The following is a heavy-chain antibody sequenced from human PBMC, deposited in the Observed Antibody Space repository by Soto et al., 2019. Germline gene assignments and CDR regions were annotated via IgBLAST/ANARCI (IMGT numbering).Heavy chain of an antibody. CDR1: GFTFSSYA. V-gene: IGHV3-23*01. CDR2: ITGSGAGS. CDR3: AKAYSNSWPNDWFDP. D-gene: IGHD6-13*01. Sequence: EVQLLESGGGWLQPGGSLRLSCAASGFTFSSYAMHWVRQAPGKGLEWVSGITGSGAGSYYSDSVKGRFTISRDNSKNTRYLQMNSLRAEDTAVYYWAKAYSNSWPNDWFDPWGQGTLVTVSS. J-gene: IGHJ5*02.